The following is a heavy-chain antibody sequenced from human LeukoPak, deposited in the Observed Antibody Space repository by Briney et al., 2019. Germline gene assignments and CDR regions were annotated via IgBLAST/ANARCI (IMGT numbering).Heavy chain of an antibody. Sequence: PGGSLRLSCAASGFTFSSYAMHWVRQAPGKGLEWVAVISYDGSNKYYADSVKGRFTISRDNSKNTLYLQMNSLRAEDTAVYYCARPSPHLYYFDYWGQGTLVTVSS. V-gene: IGHV3-30*04. CDR2: ISYDGSNK. J-gene: IGHJ4*02. CDR3: ARPSPHLYYFDY. CDR1: GFTFSSYA.